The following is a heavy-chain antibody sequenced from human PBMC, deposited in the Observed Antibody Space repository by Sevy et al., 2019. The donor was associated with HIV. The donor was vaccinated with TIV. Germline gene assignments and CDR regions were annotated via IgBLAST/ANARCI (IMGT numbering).Heavy chain of an antibody. J-gene: IGHJ3*02. D-gene: IGHD3-3*01. CDR3: ANESGSYYDFWSGHDAFDI. Sequence: GGSLRLSCAASGFNFSSYGMHWVRQAPGKGLEWVAVISYDGSSKYYAESVKGRFTISRDNSKNTLYLQISSLRAEDTAVYYCANESGSYYDFWSGHDAFDIWGQRTMVTVSS. V-gene: IGHV3-30*18. CDR1: GFNFSSYG. CDR2: ISYDGSSK.